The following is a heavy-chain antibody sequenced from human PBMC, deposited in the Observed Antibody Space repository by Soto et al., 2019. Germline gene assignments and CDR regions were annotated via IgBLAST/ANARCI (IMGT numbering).Heavy chain of an antibody. D-gene: IGHD1-7*01. CDR1: GFTFDDYA. Sequence: GGSLRLSCAASGFTFDDYAMHWVRQAPGKGLEWVSGISWNSGSIGYADSVKGRFTISRDNAKNSLYLQMNSLRAEDTALYYCATHQLELRNGMDVWGQGTTVTVSS. CDR3: ATHQLELRNGMDV. CDR2: ISWNSGSI. V-gene: IGHV3-9*01. J-gene: IGHJ6*02.